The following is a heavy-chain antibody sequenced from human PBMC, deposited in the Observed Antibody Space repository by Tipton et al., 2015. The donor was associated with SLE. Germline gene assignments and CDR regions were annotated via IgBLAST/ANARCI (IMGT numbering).Heavy chain of an antibody. Sequence: LVKPTQTLSLTCAISGDSVSSNSAAWNWIRQSPSRGLEWLGGTYYRSKWYNDYAVSVKSRITINPDTSKNQFSLQVNSVSPEDTAVDYCARVGPTGDLGDAFDIWGQGTMVTVSS. CDR1: GDSVSSNSAA. CDR2: TYYRSKWYN. V-gene: IGHV6-1*01. D-gene: IGHD7-27*01. J-gene: IGHJ3*02. CDR3: ARVGPTGDLGDAFDI.